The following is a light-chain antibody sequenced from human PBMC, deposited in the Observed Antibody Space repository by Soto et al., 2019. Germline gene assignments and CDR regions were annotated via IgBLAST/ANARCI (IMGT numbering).Light chain of an antibody. Sequence: IQLNQAPSSLSRSEVDRVTITCLTSQSISIYLNWYQHKPGIAPKLLIYGASRLQSGVPSRFSGSESGTDFTLTISSLQPEDFATYYCQQSYSSPWTFGQGTKVDIK. V-gene: IGKV1-39*01. CDR1: QSISIY. J-gene: IGKJ1*01. CDR3: QQSYSSPWT. CDR2: GAS.